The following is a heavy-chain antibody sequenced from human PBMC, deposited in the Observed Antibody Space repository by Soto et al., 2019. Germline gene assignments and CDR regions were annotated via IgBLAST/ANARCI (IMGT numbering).Heavy chain of an antibody. J-gene: IGHJ4*02. D-gene: IGHD1-26*01. Sequence: QLQLQESGPGLVKPSETLSLTCSVSGGSISSSSYYWGWIRQPPGKGLEWIGSIYYSGSTYYNPSLKSRVTISVDTSKNQFSLKLSSVTAADTAVYYCASGDVYGRWELLRIGAPGYWGQGTLVTVSS. V-gene: IGHV4-39*01. CDR3: ASGDVYGRWELLRIGAPGY. CDR1: GGSISSSSYY. CDR2: IYYSGST.